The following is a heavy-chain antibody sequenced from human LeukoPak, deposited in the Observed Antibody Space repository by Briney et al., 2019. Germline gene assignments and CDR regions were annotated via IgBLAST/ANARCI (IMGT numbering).Heavy chain of an antibody. CDR2: ISSSSSYI. D-gene: IGHD4-23*01. Sequence: PGGSLRLSCAASGFTFSSYSMNWVRQAPGKGLEWVSSISSSSSYIYYADSVKGRFTISRDNAKNSLYLQMNSLRAEHTAVYYCARVPYGGYPPDYWGQGTLVTVSS. CDR1: GFTFSSYS. V-gene: IGHV3-21*01. CDR3: ARVPYGGYPPDY. J-gene: IGHJ4*02.